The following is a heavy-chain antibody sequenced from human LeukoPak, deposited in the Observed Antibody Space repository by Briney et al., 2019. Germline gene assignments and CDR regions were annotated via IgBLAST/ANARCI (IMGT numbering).Heavy chain of an antibody. J-gene: IGHJ3*02. CDR3: VKTRVTFGGVIRTDAFDM. CDR1: GFIFSRYA. CDR2: INNNGENT. V-gene: IGHV3-64D*06. D-gene: IGHD3-16*01. Sequence: AGGSLRLSCSASGFIFSRYAMHWVRQAPGKGLEYVSGINNNGENTYYSDSVKARLTISRDNSKNTLSLQMTSLRTEDTAVYYCVKTRVTFGGVIRTDAFDMWGQGTMVTVSS.